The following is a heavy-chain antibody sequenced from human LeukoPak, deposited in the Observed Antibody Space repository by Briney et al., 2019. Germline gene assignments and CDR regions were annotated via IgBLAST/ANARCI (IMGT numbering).Heavy chain of an antibody. D-gene: IGHD6-13*01. J-gene: IGHJ5*02. CDR1: GYTFTSYD. V-gene: IGHV1-8*03. CDR3: ARDNIAAAAKGGFDP. CDR2: MNPNSGNT. Sequence: GASVKVSCKASGYTFTSYDINWVRQATGHGLEWMGWMNPNSGNTGYAQKFQGRVTITRNTSISTAYMELSSLRSEDTAVYYCARDNIAAAAKGGFDPWGQGTLVTVSS.